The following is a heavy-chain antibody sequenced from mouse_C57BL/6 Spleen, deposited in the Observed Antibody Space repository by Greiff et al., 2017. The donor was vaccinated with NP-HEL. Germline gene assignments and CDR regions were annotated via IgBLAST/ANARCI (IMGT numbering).Heavy chain of an antibody. CDR3: ARQEGYSNYSWFAY. J-gene: IGHJ3*01. V-gene: IGHV5-6*01. Sequence: EVKLMESGGDLVKPGGSLKLSCAASGFTFSSYGMSWVRQTPDKRLEWVATISSGGSYTYYPDSVKGRFTISRDNAKNTLYLQMSSLKSEDTAMYYCARQEGYSNYSWFAYWGQGTLVTVSA. CDR1: GFTFSSYG. CDR2: ISSGGSYT. D-gene: IGHD2-5*01.